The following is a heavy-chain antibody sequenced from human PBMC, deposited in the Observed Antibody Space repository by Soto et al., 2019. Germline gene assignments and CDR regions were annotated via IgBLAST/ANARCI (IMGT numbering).Heavy chain of an antibody. CDR2: IYPGDSDT. V-gene: IGHV5-51*01. J-gene: IGHJ3*02. Sequence: GESLKISCKGSGYSFTSYWIGWVRQMPGKGLEWMGIIYPGDSDTRYSPPFQGQVTISADKSISTAYLQWSSLKASDTAMYYCARQLDSSGYYWAIWGQGAMVTVSS. CDR3: ARQLDSSGYYWAI. D-gene: IGHD3-22*01. CDR1: GYSFTSYW.